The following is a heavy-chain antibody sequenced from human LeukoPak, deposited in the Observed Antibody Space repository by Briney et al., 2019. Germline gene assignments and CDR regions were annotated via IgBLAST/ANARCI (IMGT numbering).Heavy chain of an antibody. J-gene: IGHJ5*01. CDR3: ARGGARWFDS. Sequence: GGSLRLSCAASGFTFTSYTLSWLRQAPGKRLEWVASMREDGGEIYYVDSVRGRFTISRDNAKNSLYLQMDSLRADDTAVYYCARGGARWFDSWGLGTLVTVSS. V-gene: IGHV3-7*01. CDR2: MREDGGEI. CDR1: GFTFTSYT. D-gene: IGHD4/OR15-4a*01.